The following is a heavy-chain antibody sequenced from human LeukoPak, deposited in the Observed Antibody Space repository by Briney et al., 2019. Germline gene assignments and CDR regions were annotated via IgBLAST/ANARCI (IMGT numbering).Heavy chain of an antibody. CDR3: ARVNSDYDAIYYYYYMDV. Sequence: PSETLSLTCTVSGGSISSSSYYWGWIRQPPGKGLEWIGSIYYSGSTYYNPSLKSRVTISVDTSKNQFSLKLSSVTAADTAVYYCARVNSDYDAIYYYYYMDVWGKGTTVTISS. V-gene: IGHV4-39*07. CDR1: GGSISSSSYY. CDR2: IYYSGST. D-gene: IGHD5-12*01. J-gene: IGHJ6*03.